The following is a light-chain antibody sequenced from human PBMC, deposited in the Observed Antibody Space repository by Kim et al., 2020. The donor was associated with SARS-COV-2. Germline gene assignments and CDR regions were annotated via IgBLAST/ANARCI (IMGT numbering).Light chain of an antibody. J-gene: IGKJ4*01. Sequence: GDRVTITCRASQGISSALDWYQQKPGKVPKLLIYDASSLESGVPSRFSGSGSGTDFTLTISSLQPEDFATYYCQQFKNYPLTFGGGTKV. CDR1: QGISSA. V-gene: IGKV1D-13*01. CDR2: DAS. CDR3: QQFKNYPLT.